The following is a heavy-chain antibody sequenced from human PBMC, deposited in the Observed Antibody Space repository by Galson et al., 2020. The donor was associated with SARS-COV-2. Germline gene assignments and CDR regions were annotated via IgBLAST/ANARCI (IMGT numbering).Heavy chain of an antibody. CDR2: IYHSGST. D-gene: IGHD2-2*01. J-gene: IGHJ3*02. Sequence: SETLSLTCAVSGGSISSSNWWSLVRQPPGKGLEWIGEIYHSGSTNYNPSLKSRVTISVDKSKNQFSLKLSSVTAADTAVYYCATYCSSTSFYLGNAFDIWGQGTMVTVSS. V-gene: IGHV4-4*02. CDR3: ATYCSSTSFYLGNAFDI. CDR1: GGSISSSNW.